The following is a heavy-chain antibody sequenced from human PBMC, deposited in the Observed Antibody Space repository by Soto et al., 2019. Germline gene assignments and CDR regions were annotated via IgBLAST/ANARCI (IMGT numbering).Heavy chain of an antibody. CDR2: ISSNGGST. J-gene: IGHJ4*02. Sequence: PGGSLRLSCAASGFTFSSYAMHWVRQAPGKGLEYVSAISSNGGSTYYANSVKGRFTISRDNSKNTLYLQMGSLRAEDMAVYYCARVGRSGYHGWGQGTLVTVSS. D-gene: IGHD3-22*01. CDR3: ARVGRSGYHG. CDR1: GFTFSSYA. V-gene: IGHV3-64*01.